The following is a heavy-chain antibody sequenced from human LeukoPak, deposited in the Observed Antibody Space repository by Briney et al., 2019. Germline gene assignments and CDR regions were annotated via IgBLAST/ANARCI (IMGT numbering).Heavy chain of an antibody. CDR3: ARSVGIQLGGYYYYYMDV. V-gene: IGHV3-48*03. CDR1: GFTFSSCE. CDR2: ISSSGSTI. Sequence: GGSLRLSCAASGFTFSSCEMNWVRQAPGKGLEWVSYISSSGSTIYYADSVKGRFTISRDNAKNSLYLQMNSLRAEDTAVYYCARSVGIQLGGYYYYYMDVWGKGTTVTVSS. J-gene: IGHJ6*03. D-gene: IGHD5-18*01.